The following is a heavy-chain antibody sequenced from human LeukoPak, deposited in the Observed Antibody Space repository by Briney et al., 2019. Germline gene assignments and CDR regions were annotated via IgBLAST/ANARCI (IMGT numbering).Heavy chain of an antibody. V-gene: IGHV3-7*01. Sequence: PGGSLRLSCAASGFTFSSYWMSWVHQAPGKGLEWVANIKQDGSEKYYVDSVKGRFTISRDNAKNSLYLQMNSLRAEDTAVYYCARESCSSTSCSIFDYWGQGTLVTVSS. CDR2: IKQDGSEK. D-gene: IGHD2-2*01. CDR1: GFTFSSYW. CDR3: ARESCSSTSCSIFDY. J-gene: IGHJ4*02.